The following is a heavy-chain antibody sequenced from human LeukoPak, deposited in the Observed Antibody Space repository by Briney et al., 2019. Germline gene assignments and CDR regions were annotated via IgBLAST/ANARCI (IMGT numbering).Heavy chain of an antibody. J-gene: IGHJ6*03. V-gene: IGHV3-30*04. CDR3: AKDGAAAGNYYYYYMDV. Sequence: TGGSLRLSCAASGFTFSSYAMHWVRQAPGKGLEWVAVISYDGSNKYYADSVKGRFTISRDSSKNTLYLQMNSLRAEDTAVYYCAKDGAAAGNYYYYYMDVWGKGTTVTISS. CDR2: ISYDGSNK. CDR1: GFTFSSYA. D-gene: IGHD6-13*01.